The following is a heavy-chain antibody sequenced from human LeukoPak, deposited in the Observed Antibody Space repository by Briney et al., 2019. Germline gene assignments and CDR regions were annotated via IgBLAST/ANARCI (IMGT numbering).Heavy chain of an antibody. V-gene: IGHV3-7*04. D-gene: IGHD6-13*01. J-gene: IGHJ4*02. Sequence: GGSLRLPCAASGFTFSSYGMHWVRQAPGKGLEFMANIKEAGSEKYYVDSVKGRFTISRDNDKNSVHLQMNNLRAEDTAVYYCARGGGMRSWYDFDYWGQGILVTVSS. CDR2: IKEAGSEK. CDR3: ARGGGMRSWYDFDY. CDR1: GFTFSSYG.